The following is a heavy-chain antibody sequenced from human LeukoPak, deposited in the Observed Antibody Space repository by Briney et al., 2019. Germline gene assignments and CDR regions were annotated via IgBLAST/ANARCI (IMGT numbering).Heavy chain of an antibody. CDR1: GFSLSTYA. CDR2: ISGSGDKT. V-gene: IGHV3-23*01. J-gene: IGHJ6*03. Sequence: QPGGSLRLSCAASGFSLSTYALSWVRQAPGGGLEWVAAISGSGDKTYHADSVKGRFTISKDNSENRLSLQMDSLRAEDTAVYFCAKDTTAWWYHRAYMNVWGKGTTVTVSS. CDR3: AKDTTAWWYHRAYMNV. D-gene: IGHD2-15*01.